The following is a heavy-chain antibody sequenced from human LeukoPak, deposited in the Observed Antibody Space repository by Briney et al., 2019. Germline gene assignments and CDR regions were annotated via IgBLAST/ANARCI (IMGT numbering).Heavy chain of an antibody. V-gene: IGHV3-48*03. J-gene: IGHJ6*03. D-gene: IGHD1-1*01. CDR1: GFMFSSHE. CDR3: ASVGRTTGTTSGYYYYMDV. CDR2: ISSSGSTI. Sequence: GGSLRLSCAASGFMFSSHEMNWVRQAPGKGLEWVSYISSSGSTIYYADSVKGRFTISRDNAKNSLYLQMNSLRAEDTAVYYCASVGRTTGTTSGYYYYMDVWGKGTTVTVSS.